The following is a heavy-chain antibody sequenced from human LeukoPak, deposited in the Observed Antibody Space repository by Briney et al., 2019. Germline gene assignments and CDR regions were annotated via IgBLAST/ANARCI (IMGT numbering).Heavy chain of an antibody. CDR2: ISYDGSNK. V-gene: IGHV3-30-3*01. Sequence: GRSLRLSCAASGFTFSSYAMHWVRQAPGKGLEWVAVISYDGSNKYYADSVKGRFTISRDNSKNTLYLQMNSLRAEDTAVYYCARGYYDSSGYNYWGQGTLVTVSS. D-gene: IGHD3-22*01. CDR1: GFTFSSYA. CDR3: ARGYYDSSGYNY. J-gene: IGHJ4*02.